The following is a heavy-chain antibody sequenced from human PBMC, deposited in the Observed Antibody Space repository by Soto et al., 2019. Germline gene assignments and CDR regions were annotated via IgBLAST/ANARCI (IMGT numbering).Heavy chain of an antibody. CDR3: ARAFYYGSGLLDY. D-gene: IGHD3-10*01. CDR1: GFTFSSYW. J-gene: IGHJ4*02. CDR2: ISFDENNK. V-gene: IGHV3-30-3*01. Sequence: GGSLRLSCAASGFTFSSYWMSWVRQAPGKGLEWVAVISFDENNKYYADSVKGRLTISRDNSKNTLYLQMSSLRAEDTAVYYCARAFYYGSGLLDYWGQGTLVTVSS.